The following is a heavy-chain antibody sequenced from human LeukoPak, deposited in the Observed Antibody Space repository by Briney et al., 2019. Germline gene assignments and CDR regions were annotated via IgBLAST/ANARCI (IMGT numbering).Heavy chain of an antibody. CDR2: ISAYNGNT. Sequence: ASVKVSCKASGYTFTSYGISWVRQAPGQGLEWMGWISAYNGNTNYAQKLQGRVTMTTDTSTSTAYMELRSLRSDDTAVYYCARDLPSGVVVVAATVNAFDIWGQGTMVTVSS. CDR3: ARDLPSGVVVVAATVNAFDI. V-gene: IGHV1-18*01. D-gene: IGHD2-15*01. CDR1: GYTFTSYG. J-gene: IGHJ3*02.